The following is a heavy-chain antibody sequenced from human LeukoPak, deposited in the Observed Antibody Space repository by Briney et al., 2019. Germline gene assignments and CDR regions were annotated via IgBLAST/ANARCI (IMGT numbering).Heavy chain of an antibody. Sequence: PSETLSLTCAVYGGSFSGYYWSWIRQPPGKGLEWIGEINHSGSTNYNPSLKSRVTISVDTSKNQFSLKLSSVTAADTAVYYCARQGSSAVSWYYYYMDVWGKGTTVTISS. V-gene: IGHV4-34*01. J-gene: IGHJ6*03. CDR1: GGSFSGYY. CDR2: INHSGST. D-gene: IGHD6-13*01. CDR3: ARQGSSAVSWYYYYMDV.